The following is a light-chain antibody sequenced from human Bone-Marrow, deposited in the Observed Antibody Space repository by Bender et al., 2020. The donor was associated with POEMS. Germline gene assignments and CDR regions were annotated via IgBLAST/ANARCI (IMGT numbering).Light chain of an antibody. CDR3: CSYAGSYTFYV. Sequence: QSALTQPASVSGSPGQSITISCTGTSSDIGAYNLVSWYQQRPGKAPKLIISEDAKRPSGVSIRFSGSKSGNTASLTISGLQPEDESDYFCCSYAGSYTFYVFGSGTQVTVL. V-gene: IGLV2-23*01. CDR2: EDA. J-gene: IGLJ1*01. CDR1: SSDIGAYNL.